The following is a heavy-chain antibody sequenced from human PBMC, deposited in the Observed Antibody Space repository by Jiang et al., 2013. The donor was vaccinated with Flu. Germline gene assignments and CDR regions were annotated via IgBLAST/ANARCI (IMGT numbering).Heavy chain of an antibody. CDR2: ISSSSTYI. CDR1: GFTFSSYT. J-gene: IGHJ2*01. CDR3: ARGKLTGAYWYFDL. D-gene: IGHD7-27*01. V-gene: IGHV3-21*01. Sequence: VQLLESGGGLVKPGGSLRLSCAASGFTFSSYTMNWVRQAPGRGLEWVSSISSSSTYIYYADSVQGRFTISRDNAKNSLYLQMNSLRAEDTAVYYCARGKLTGAYWYFDLWGRGT.